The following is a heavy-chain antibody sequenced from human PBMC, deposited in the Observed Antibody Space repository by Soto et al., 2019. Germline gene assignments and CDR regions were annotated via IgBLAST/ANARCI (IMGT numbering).Heavy chain of an antibody. J-gene: IGHJ6*04. D-gene: IGHD3-22*01. V-gene: IGHV1-46*01. CDR2: ISSSVVRK. CDR1: GYTFTSYY. Sequence: ASVKVSCKASGYTFTSYYMHWVRQAPGQGLEWMGIISSSVVRKSYAQKFQGRVTMTRDTSTSTFYLELSSLRSEDTAVYYCARFGWESPGAYYYDSSGLYGMDVGGKGTTVTVS. CDR3: ARFGWESPGAYYYDSSGLYGMDV.